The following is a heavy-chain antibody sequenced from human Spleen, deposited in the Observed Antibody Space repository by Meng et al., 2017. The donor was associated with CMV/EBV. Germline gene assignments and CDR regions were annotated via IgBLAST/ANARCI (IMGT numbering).Heavy chain of an antibody. CDR3: ARGLQSGMDV. J-gene: IGHJ6*02. V-gene: IGHV3-30*02. CDR2: IWYDGSNK. Sequence: GGSLRLSCAASGFTFYNYGMHWVRQAPGKGLEWVALIWYDGSNKFYADSMKGRFTISRDNSKNTLYLQMNSLRAEDTAVYYCARGLQSGMDVWGQGTTVTSP. CDR1: GFTFYNYG.